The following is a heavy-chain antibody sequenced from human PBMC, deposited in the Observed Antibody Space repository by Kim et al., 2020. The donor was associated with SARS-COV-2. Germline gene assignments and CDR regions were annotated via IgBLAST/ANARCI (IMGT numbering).Heavy chain of an antibody. CDR3: TRRWTVVNSGWMYNWFDP. CDR2: IIPFFGTP. CDR1: GGTFSNYA. Sequence: SVKVSCRASGGTFSNYAFSWVRQAPGQGLEWMGGIIPFFGTPNYAQKFQGRVTMTADESTSTAYMELTSLKSEDTAMYYCTRRWTVVNSGWMYNWFDPWGQGTLVTVSS. J-gene: IGHJ5*02. V-gene: IGHV1-69*13. D-gene: IGHD3-10*01.